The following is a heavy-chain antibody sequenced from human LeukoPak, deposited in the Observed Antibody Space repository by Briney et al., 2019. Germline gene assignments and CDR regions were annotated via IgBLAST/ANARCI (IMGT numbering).Heavy chain of an antibody. CDR2: INWNGGST. J-gene: IGHJ4*02. CDR1: GFTFDDYG. D-gene: IGHD3-3*01. CDR3: ARVGDITIFGVVTY. Sequence: PPGGSLRLSCAASGFTFDDYGMSWVRQAPGKGLEWVSGINWNGGSTGYADSVKGRFTISRDNAKNSLYLPMNSLRAEDTALYYCARVGDITIFGVVTYWGQGTLVTVSS. V-gene: IGHV3-20*04.